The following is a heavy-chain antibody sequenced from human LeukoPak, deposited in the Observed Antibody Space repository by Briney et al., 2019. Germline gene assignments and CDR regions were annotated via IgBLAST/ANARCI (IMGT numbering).Heavy chain of an antibody. J-gene: IGHJ4*02. CDR1: GGSISSYY. D-gene: IGHD3-10*01. Sequence: SETLSLTCTVSGGSISSYYWSWIRQPAGKGLEWIGRIYTSGSTNYNPSLKSRVSISTDTSKNQFSLELTSVTAADTAVYYCVIGRGWQPDYWGQGIPVTVSS. V-gene: IGHV4-4*07. CDR2: IYTSGST. CDR3: VIGRGWQPDY.